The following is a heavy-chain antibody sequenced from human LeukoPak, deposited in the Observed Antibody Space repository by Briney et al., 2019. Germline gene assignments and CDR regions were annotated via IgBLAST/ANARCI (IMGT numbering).Heavy chain of an antibody. CDR3: ARSTPLMAFGY. Sequence: GGPLRLSCAASGFTFSSRAMIWVRQAPGKGLEWVSTISESGGSTYYVDSVKRRLTISRDNSKNTMYLQMSRLRAEAAAVYYCARSTPLMAFGYWGQGTLVTVSS. D-gene: IGHD5-24*01. J-gene: IGHJ4*02. CDR1: GFTFSSRA. CDR2: ISESGGST. V-gene: IGHV3-23*01.